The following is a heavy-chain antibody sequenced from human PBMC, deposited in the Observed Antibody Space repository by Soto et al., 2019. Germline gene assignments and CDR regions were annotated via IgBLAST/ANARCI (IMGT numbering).Heavy chain of an antibody. D-gene: IGHD5-12*01. V-gene: IGHV4-31*03. CDR2: IYYSGST. Sequence: SETLSLTCTVSGGSISSGGYYWSWIRQHPGKGLEWIGYIYYSGSTYYNPSLKSRVTISVDTSKNQFSLKLSSVTAADTAVYYCARANYCGYDGHGDLFDIWAQGTMDPVSS. CDR1: GGSISSGGYY. CDR3: ARANYCGYDGHGDLFDI. J-gene: IGHJ3*02.